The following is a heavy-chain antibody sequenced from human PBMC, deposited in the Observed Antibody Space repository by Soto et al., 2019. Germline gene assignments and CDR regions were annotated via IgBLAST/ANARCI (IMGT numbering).Heavy chain of an antibody. CDR1: GYTFTDYA. CDR2: INTGNGNT. J-gene: IGHJ4*02. D-gene: IGHD5-18*01. Sequence: GASVKVSCKASGYTFTDYAMHWVRQAPGQRLEWMGWINTGNGNTKYSQKFQGRAIITRDTSASTAYMEVSSLKSEDTAVYYCARGYNFDCWGQGTLVTVSS. CDR3: ARGYNFDC. V-gene: IGHV1-3*04.